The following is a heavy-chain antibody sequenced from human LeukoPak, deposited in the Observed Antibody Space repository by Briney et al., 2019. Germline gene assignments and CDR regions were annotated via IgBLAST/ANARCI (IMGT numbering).Heavy chain of an antibody. D-gene: IGHD3-10*01. J-gene: IGHJ4*02. CDR3: ARERVSPGSGSHPDY. CDR1: GYTFTSYG. CDR2: ISAYNGNT. Sequence: ASVKVSCKASGYTFTSYGISWVRQAPGQGLEWMGWISAYNGNTNYAQKLQGRVTMTTDTSTSTAYMELRSLRSDDTAVYYCARERVSPGSGSHPDYWGQGTLVTVSS. V-gene: IGHV1-18*01.